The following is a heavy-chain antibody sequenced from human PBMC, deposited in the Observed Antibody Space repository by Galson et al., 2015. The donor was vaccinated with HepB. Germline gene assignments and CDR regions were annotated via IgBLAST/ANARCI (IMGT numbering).Heavy chain of an antibody. CDR2: INSDGSST. J-gene: IGHJ4*02. V-gene: IGHV3-74*01. CDR1: GFTFSRYR. D-gene: IGHD3-10*01. Sequence: SLRLSCAASGFTFSRYRMHWVRRAPGKGLVWVSHINSDGSSTSYADSVKGRFTISRDNAKNTLYLQMNSLRAEDTAVYYSARSHYYGDVDYWGQGTLVTVSS. CDR3: ARSHYYGDVDY.